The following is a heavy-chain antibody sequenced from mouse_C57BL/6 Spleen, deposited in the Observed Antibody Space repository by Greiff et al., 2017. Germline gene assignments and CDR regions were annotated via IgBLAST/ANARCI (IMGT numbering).Heavy chain of an antibody. CDR3: ARRGYSNLYYFDY. CDR2: IYPGDGDT. V-gene: IGHV1-82*01. Sequence: QVQLQQSGPELVKPGASVKISCKASGYAFSSSWMNWVKQRPGKGLEWIGRIYPGDGDTNYNGKFKGKATLTADKSSSTAYMQRSSLTSEDSAVYFCARRGYSNLYYFDYWGQGTTLTVSS. CDR1: GYAFSSSW. J-gene: IGHJ2*01. D-gene: IGHD2-5*01.